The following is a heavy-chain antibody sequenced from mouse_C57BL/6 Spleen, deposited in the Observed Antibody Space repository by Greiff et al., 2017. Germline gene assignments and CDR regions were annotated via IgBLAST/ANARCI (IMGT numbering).Heavy chain of an antibody. CDR1: GYTFTSYW. Sequence: VQLQQPGAELVMPGASVKLSCKASGYTFTSYWMHWVKQRPGQGLAWIGEIDPSDSYTNYNQKFKGKSTLTVDKSSSTAYMQLSSLTSEDSAVYYCARSRYSNLDYAMDYWGQGTSVTVSS. CDR2: IDPSDSYT. CDR3: ARSRYSNLDYAMDY. J-gene: IGHJ4*01. D-gene: IGHD2-5*01. V-gene: IGHV1-69*01.